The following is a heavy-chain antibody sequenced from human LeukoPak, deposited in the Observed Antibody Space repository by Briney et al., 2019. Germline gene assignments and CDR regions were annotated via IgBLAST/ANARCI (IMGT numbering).Heavy chain of an antibody. Sequence: SQTLSPTCTVSGGSISSGGYYWSWIRQHPGKGLEWIGYIYDSENTHYISSLKSRVTISVDTSKNQFSLKLSYVTAADTAVYYCARGATVEYFDHWGQGTLVTVSS. V-gene: IGHV4-31*03. CDR2: IYDSENT. J-gene: IGHJ4*02. CDR3: ARGATVEYFDH. D-gene: IGHD1-26*01. CDR1: GGSISSGGYY.